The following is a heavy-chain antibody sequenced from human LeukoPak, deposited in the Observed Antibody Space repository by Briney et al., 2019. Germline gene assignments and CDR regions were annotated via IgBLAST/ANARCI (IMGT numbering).Heavy chain of an antibody. V-gene: IGHV1-46*01. D-gene: IGHD5-18*01. J-gene: IGHJ4*02. Sequence: GASVKVSCKASGYTFPSYYMHWVRQAPGQGLEWMGIINPSGGSTSYAQKFQGRVTITADKSTSTAYMELSSLRSEDTAVYYCARAVGGYGFIRHAYYFDYWGQGTLVTVSS. CDR1: GYTFPSYY. CDR3: ARAVGGYGFIRHAYYFDY. CDR2: INPSGGST.